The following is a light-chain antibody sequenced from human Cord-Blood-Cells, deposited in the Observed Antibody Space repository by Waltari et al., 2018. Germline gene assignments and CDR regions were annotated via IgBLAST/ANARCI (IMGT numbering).Light chain of an antibody. CDR1: QSVSSN. CDR2: GAS. V-gene: IGKV3-15*01. Sequence: EIVMTQSPATLSVSPGERATHSCRASQSVSSNLAWYQQKPGQAPRLLIYGASTRATGIPARFSGSGSGTEFTLPISILQSEDFAVYYCQQYNNWPLTFGQGTKVEIK. J-gene: IGKJ1*01. CDR3: QQYNNWPLT.